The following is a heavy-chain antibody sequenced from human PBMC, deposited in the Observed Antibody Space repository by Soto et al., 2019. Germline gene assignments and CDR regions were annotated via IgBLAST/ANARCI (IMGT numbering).Heavy chain of an antibody. Sequence: VQLLESGGGLIQPGGSLRLSCAASGFTFSSYGMHWVRQAPGKGLEWVAVIWYDGSNKYYADSVKGRFTISRDNSKNTLYLQMNSLRAEDTAVYYCARDPRMYSSSLPDYWGQGTLVTVSS. CDR2: IWYDGSNK. J-gene: IGHJ4*02. CDR1: GFTFSSYG. CDR3: ARDPRMYSSSLPDY. D-gene: IGHD6-6*01. V-gene: IGHV3-33*01.